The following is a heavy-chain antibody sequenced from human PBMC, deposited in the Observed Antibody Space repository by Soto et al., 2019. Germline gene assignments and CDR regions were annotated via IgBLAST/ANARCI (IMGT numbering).Heavy chain of an antibody. Sequence: GGSLRLSCAASGFTFSSYGMHWVRQAPGKGLEWVAVISYDGSNKYYADSVKGRFTISRDNSKNTLYLQMNSLRAEDTAVYYCAKDLALPYSSSLRAFDYWGQGTLVTVS. CDR2: ISYDGSNK. V-gene: IGHV3-30*18. D-gene: IGHD6-6*01. J-gene: IGHJ4*02. CDR1: GFTFSSYG. CDR3: AKDLALPYSSSLRAFDY.